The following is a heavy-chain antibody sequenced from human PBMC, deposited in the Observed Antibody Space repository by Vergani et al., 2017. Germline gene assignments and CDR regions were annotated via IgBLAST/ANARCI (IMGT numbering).Heavy chain of an antibody. CDR2: SYYSGST. Sequence: QLQESGPGLVKPSETLSLTCTVSGGSISSYYWCWIRQPPGKGLEGIGYSYYSGSTNYNPSLKSRVTISVDTSKNQFSLKLGSVTAADTAVYYCARNPYCGGDCYSDAMEVWGQGTMVTVSS. CDR1: GGSISSYY. V-gene: IGHV4-59*01. J-gene: IGHJ3*01. CDR3: ARNPYCGGDCYSDAMEV. D-gene: IGHD2-21*02.